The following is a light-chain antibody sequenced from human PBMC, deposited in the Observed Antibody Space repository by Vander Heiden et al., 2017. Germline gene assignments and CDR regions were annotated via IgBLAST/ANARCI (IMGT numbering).Light chain of an antibody. J-gene: IGKJ4*01. Sequence: DIVMTQSSAYLPVSPGQRATINCKSSQSVVYSSNNKNYLAWYQQKPGQPPKLLIHWASTRESGVPDRFSGSGSGTDFTLTISSLQAEDVAVYFCQQYNSTPLTFGGGTKVEIK. CDR2: WAS. CDR1: QSVVYSSNNKNY. V-gene: IGKV4-1*01. CDR3: QQYNSTPLT.